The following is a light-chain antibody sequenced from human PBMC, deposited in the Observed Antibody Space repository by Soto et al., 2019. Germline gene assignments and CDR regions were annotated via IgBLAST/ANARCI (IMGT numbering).Light chain of an antibody. CDR1: QSVSSY. Sequence: EIVLTQSPATLSLSPGERATLSCRASQSVSSYLAWYQQKPGQAPRLLIYDASNRATGIPARFSGSGSGTDFTLTISSLEPEDFAVYYCQQRPTWTFGQGTKVDIK. CDR3: QQRPTWT. J-gene: IGKJ1*01. CDR2: DAS. V-gene: IGKV3-11*01.